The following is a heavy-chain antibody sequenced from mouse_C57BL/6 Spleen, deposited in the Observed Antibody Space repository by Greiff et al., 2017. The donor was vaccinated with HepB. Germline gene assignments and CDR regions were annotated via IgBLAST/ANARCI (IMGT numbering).Heavy chain of an antibody. V-gene: IGHV2-2*01. J-gene: IGHJ1*03. CDR3: ARGDYYGSSWYFDV. D-gene: IGHD1-1*01. Sequence: QVQLKESGPGLVQPSQSLSITCTVSGFSLTSYGVHWVRQSPGKGLEWLGVIWSGGSTDYNAAFISRLSISKDNSKSQVFFKMNSLQADDTAIYYCARGDYYGSSWYFDVWGTGTTVTVSS. CDR2: IWSGGST. CDR1: GFSLTSYG.